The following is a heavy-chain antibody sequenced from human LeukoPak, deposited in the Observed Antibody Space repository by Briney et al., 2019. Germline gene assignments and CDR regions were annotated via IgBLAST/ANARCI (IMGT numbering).Heavy chain of an antibody. CDR1: GGTFSSYA. Sequence: GASVKVSCKASGGTFSSYAISWVRQAPGQGLEWMGGIIPIFGTANYAQKFQGRVTITADKSTSTAYMELSSLRSEDTAVYYCARYSSSTYYYFDYWGQGTLVTVSS. CDR2: IIPIFGTA. J-gene: IGHJ4*02. V-gene: IGHV1-69*06. D-gene: IGHD6-6*01. CDR3: ARYSSSTYYYFDY.